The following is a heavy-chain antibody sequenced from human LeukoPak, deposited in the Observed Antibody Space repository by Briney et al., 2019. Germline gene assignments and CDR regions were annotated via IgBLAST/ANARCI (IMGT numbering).Heavy chain of an antibody. V-gene: IGHV3-66*01. CDR2: IYSGGST. CDR3: ALERFGDNLFDY. CDR1: GFTVSSNY. Sequence: GGSLRLSCAASGFTVSSNYMSWVRQAPGKGLEWVSVIYSGGSTYYADSVKGRFTISRDNSKNTLYLQMNSLRAEDTAVYYCALERFGDNLFDYWGQGTLVTVSS. J-gene: IGHJ4*02. D-gene: IGHD3-10*01.